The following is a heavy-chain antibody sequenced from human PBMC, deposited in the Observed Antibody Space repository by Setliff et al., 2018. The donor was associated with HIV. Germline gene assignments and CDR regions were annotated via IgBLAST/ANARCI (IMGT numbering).Heavy chain of an antibody. J-gene: IGHJ4*02. V-gene: IGHV4-4*07. Sequence: SLTCSVSGGSISNFYWSWIRQPPGKGLQWVGHIYSTGDTNYNPSLKSPVTLSADTSKNQLSLSLTSVTAADTAIHFCARGRPFGKCVDYLDSWGQGKLVTVSS. CDR3: ARGRPFGKCVDYLDS. CDR2: IYSTGDT. CDR1: GGSISNFY. D-gene: IGHD2-21*01.